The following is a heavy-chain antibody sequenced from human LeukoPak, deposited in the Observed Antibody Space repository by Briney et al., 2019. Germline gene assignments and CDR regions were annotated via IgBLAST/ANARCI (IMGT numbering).Heavy chain of an antibody. CDR3: ARDNDTVFDY. Sequence: PGGSLRLSRAASGFTLISYWMHWVRQTPGKGLLWVSRINRDGSTTTYADSVKGRFTISRDNAKNTLYLQMNSLRAEDTAVYYCARDNDTVFDYWGQGTLVTVSS. CDR2: INRDGSTT. V-gene: IGHV3-74*01. CDR1: GFTLISYW. D-gene: IGHD3-9*01. J-gene: IGHJ4*02.